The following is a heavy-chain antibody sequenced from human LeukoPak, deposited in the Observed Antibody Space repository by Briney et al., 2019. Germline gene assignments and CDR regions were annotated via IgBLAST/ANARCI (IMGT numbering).Heavy chain of an antibody. D-gene: IGHD2-2*01. CDR1: GFTFSSYA. CDR3: AREVDCSSTSCYARGWFDP. Sequence: PGRPLRLSCAASGFTFSSYAMHWVRQAPGKGLEWVAVISYDGSNKYYADSVKGRFTISRDNSKNTLYLQMNSLRAEDTAVYYCAREVDCSSTSCYARGWFDPWGQGTLVTVSS. J-gene: IGHJ5*02. V-gene: IGHV3-30*01. CDR2: ISYDGSNK.